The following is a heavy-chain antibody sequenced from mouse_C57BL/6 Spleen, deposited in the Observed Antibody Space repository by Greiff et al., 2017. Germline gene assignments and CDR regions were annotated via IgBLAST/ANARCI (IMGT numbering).Heavy chain of an antibody. CDR2: IDPSDSYT. D-gene: IGHD4-1*02. J-gene: IGHJ4*01. V-gene: IGHV1-69*01. CDR1: GYTFTSYW. Sequence: VQLQQPGAELVMPGASVKLSCKASGYTFTSYWMHWVKQRPGQGLEWIGEIDPSDSYTNYNQKFKGKSTLTVDKSSSTAYMQLSSLTSEDSAVYYCARYPINWDYAMDYWGQGTSVTVSS. CDR3: ARYPINWDYAMDY.